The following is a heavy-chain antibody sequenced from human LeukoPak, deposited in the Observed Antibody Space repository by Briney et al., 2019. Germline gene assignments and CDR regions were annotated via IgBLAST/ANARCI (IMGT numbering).Heavy chain of an antibody. CDR2: ISSSGSTT. CDR1: GFTFSDYY. Sequence: GGSLRLSCAAAGFTFSDYYMSWIRQAPGRGLESVSYISSSGSTTYYTDSVKGRFTISRDNAKNSLYLQMNSLRPEDTAVYYCASSYCGGNCLVSWGQGTLVTVSS. V-gene: IGHV3-11*01. D-gene: IGHD2-21*02. CDR3: ASSYCGGNCLVS. J-gene: IGHJ5*02.